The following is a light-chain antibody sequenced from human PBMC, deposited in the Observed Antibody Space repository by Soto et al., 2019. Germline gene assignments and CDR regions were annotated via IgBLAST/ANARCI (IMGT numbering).Light chain of an antibody. J-gene: IGKJ1*01. CDR3: QQSYSTPVT. V-gene: IGKV1-39*01. CDR1: QSISSY. Sequence: DIQMTQSPSSLSASVGDRVTITCRASQSISSYLNWYQQKPGKAPKLLIYAASSLQSGVPSRFSGSGSGTDFTLTISSLQPEDFATYYCQQSYSTPVTFGQGTKVAIK. CDR2: AAS.